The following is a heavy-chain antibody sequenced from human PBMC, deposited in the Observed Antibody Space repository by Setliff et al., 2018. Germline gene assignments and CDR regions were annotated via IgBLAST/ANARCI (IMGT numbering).Heavy chain of an antibody. CDR2: IYTTWST. J-gene: IGHJ4*02. CDR3: ARRYGSGSYLHYFDY. V-gene: IGHV4-61*02. CDR1: GDSINSRTNY. D-gene: IGHD3-10*01. Sequence: PSETLSLTCTVSGDSINSRTNYWSWIRQPAGKGLEWIGRIYTTWSTTYNPSLKSRVTMSIDTSKSQISLTLTSVTAADTAVYYCARRYGSGSYLHYFDYWGQGILVTVSS.